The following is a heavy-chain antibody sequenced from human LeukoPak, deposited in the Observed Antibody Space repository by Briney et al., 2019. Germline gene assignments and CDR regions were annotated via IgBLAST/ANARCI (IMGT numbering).Heavy chain of an antibody. Sequence: SVKVSCKASGGTFSSYAISWVRRAPGQGLEWMGGIIPIFGTANYAQKFQGRVTITADESTSTAYMELSSLRSEDAAVYYCARRARLGSGWYFDYWGQGTLVTVSS. CDR3: ARRARLGSGWYFDY. J-gene: IGHJ4*02. CDR2: IIPIFGTA. D-gene: IGHD6-19*01. V-gene: IGHV1-69*01. CDR1: GGTFSSYA.